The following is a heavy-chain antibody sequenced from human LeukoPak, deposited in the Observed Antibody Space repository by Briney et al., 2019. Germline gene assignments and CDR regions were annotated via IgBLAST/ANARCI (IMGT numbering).Heavy chain of an antibody. CDR1: GFTFSDYC. D-gene: IGHD3-3*01. CDR2: ISSGGNSI. J-gene: IGHJ4*02. V-gene: IGHV3-11*04. CDR3: ARAKYNDFWSGSYYFDY. Sequence: GGSLRLSCAASGFTFSDYCMCWIRQAPGKGLEWVSYISSGGNSIHYADSVKGRFTISRDNAKNSLSLQMNSLRAEDTAVYYCARAKYNDFWSGSYYFDYWGQGTLVTVSS.